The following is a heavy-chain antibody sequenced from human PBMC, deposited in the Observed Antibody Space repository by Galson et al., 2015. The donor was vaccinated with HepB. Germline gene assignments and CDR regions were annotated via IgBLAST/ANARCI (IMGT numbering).Heavy chain of an antibody. CDR2: IYPGDSDA. CDR3: ARPSASQSMYFFDY. D-gene: IGHD6-6*01. V-gene: IGHV5-51*01. CDR1: GYTFPIYW. J-gene: IGHJ4*02. Sequence: QSGAEVKKPGESLKISCKGSGYTFPIYWIAWVRQMPGKGLEWMGIIYPGDSDARYSPSFQGQVTISVDKSISTAYLQWSSLKASDTAMYYCARPSASQSMYFFDYWGQGTLVTVSS.